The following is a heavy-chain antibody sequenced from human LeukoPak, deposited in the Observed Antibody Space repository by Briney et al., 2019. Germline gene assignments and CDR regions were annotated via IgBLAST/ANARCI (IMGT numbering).Heavy chain of an antibody. V-gene: IGHV3-7*01. Sequence: PGGSLRLSCAASGFTFSSYWMSWVRQAPGKGLEWVANIKQDGSEKYYVDSVKGRFTISRDNAKNSLYLQMNSLRAEDTAVYYCARELYDILTGYYTIFDYWGQGTLVTVSS. CDR3: ARELYDILTGYYTIFDY. CDR1: GFTFSSYW. CDR2: IKQDGSEK. D-gene: IGHD3-9*01. J-gene: IGHJ4*02.